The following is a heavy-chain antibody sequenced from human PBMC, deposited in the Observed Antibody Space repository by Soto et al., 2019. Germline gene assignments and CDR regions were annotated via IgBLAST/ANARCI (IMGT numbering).Heavy chain of an antibody. D-gene: IGHD3-3*01. CDR1: GGSFSGYY. Sequence: LTCAVYGGSFSGYYWSWIRQPPGKGLEWIGEINHSGSTNYNPSLKSRVTISVDTSKNQFSLKLSSVTAADTAVYYCARGRAGQLRFLEWFRYYMDVWGKGTTVTVSS. J-gene: IGHJ6*03. V-gene: IGHV4-34*01. CDR2: INHSGST. CDR3: ARGRAGQLRFLEWFRYYMDV.